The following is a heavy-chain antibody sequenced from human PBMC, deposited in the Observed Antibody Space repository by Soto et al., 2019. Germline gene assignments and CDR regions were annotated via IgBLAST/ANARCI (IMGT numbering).Heavy chain of an antibody. D-gene: IGHD3-9*01. CDR1: GFTLSPYW. CDR2: IKGDETKK. CDR3: VRDLNYAVLTVYYDVFDT. V-gene: IGHV3-7*01. Sequence: EVQLVQSGGGLVQPGGSLRLSCMASGFTLSPYWMAWVRQAPGKGLEWVANIKGDETKKYYVDFVKGRFTISRDNAKDSLFLEMNSLRAEDTAVYYCVRDLNYAVLTVYYDVFDTWGQGTMVTVSS. J-gene: IGHJ3*02.